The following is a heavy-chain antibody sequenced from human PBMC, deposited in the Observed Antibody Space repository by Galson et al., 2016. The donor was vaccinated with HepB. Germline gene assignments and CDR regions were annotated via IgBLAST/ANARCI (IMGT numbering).Heavy chain of an antibody. V-gene: IGHV3-23*01. J-gene: IGHJ3*02. Sequence: SLRLSCAASGFVFNNYPMTWVRQAPGKGLEWVSTIGSGGFQHYADSVKGRFTVSRDNSRNTLYLQMDSLTADDTALYFCAREGYSSGHCGAFDIWGRGNPGHRLL. D-gene: IGHD6-19*01. CDR1: GFVFNNYP. CDR3: AREGYSSGHCGAFDI. CDR2: IGSGGFQ.